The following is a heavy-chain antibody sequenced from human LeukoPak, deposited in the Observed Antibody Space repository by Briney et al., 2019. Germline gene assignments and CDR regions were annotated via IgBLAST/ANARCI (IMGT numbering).Heavy chain of an antibody. CDR3: ARGLDYGDYFDY. V-gene: IGHV3-48*03. J-gene: IGHJ4*02. D-gene: IGHD4-17*01. CDR1: GFTFSSYE. Sequence: QPGGSLRLSCAASGFTFSSYEMNWVRQAPGKGLEWVSYISSSGSTIYYADSVKGRFTISRDNAKNSLYLQMNSLRAEDTAVYYCARGLDYGDYFDYWGQGTQVTVSS. CDR2: ISSSGSTI.